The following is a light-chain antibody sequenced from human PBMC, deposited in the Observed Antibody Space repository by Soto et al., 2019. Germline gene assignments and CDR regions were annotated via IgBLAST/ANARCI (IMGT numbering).Light chain of an antibody. Sequence: EIVLTQSPGTLSLSPGERATLSCRASQRVSSSLLAWYQQKPCQAPRPLISAASSRATGIPDRFSGSGSGTDFTLTISSLEPEDFAVYYGQTYGDSLFTFGPGTKV. CDR1: QRVSSSL. CDR3: QTYGDSLFT. J-gene: IGKJ3*01. V-gene: IGKV3-20*01. CDR2: AAS.